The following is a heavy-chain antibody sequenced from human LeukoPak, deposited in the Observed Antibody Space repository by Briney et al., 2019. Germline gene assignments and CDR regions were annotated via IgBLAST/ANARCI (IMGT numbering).Heavy chain of an antibody. V-gene: IGHV3-30*14. CDR1: GFTFSSYA. D-gene: IGHD3-22*01. J-gene: IGHJ4*02. CDR2: ISYDGSNK. CDR3: AGGSYYYDSSGYYPEINYDY. Sequence: GGSLRLSCAASGFTFSSYAMHWVRQAPGKGLEWVAVISYDGSNKYYADSVKGRFTISRDNSKNTLYLQMNSLRAEDTAVYYCAGGSYYYDSSGYYPEINYDYWGQGTLVTVSS.